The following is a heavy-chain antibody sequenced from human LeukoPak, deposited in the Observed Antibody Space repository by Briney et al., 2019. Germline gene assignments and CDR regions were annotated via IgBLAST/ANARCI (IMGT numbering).Heavy chain of an antibody. J-gene: IGHJ4*02. CDR1: GYTFTSYD. CDR3: ARDRSPTAFYFDY. V-gene: IGHV1-8*01. CDR2: MNPNSGNT. Sequence: ASVTVSCKASGYTFTSYDINWVRQATGQGLEWMGWMNPNSGNTGYAQKFQGRVTMTRNTSISTAYMELSSLRSEDTAVYYCARDRSPTAFYFDYWGQGTLVTVSS. D-gene: IGHD1-26*01.